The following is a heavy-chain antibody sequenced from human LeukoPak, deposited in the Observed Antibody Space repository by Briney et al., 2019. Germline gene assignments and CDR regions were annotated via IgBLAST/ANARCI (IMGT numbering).Heavy chain of an antibody. J-gene: IGHJ4*02. V-gene: IGHV3-30*02. Sequence: GGLLRLSCVTSGFTFSSYGMHWVRQAPGKGLEWLAFIRYDGSNKYYTDSVKGRFTISRDSSKSTVFLQMNRLRVEDTAVYYCASEGTVITYNFDYWGQGTLVTVSS. CDR3: ASEGTVITYNFDY. CDR1: GFTFSSYG. CDR2: IRYDGSNK. D-gene: IGHD4-17*01.